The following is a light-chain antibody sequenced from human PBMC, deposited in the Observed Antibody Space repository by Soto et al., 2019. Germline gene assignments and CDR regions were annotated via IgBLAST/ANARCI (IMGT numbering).Light chain of an antibody. CDR1: QSISSW. CDR2: DAS. V-gene: IGKV1-5*01. J-gene: IGKJ1*01. Sequence: DIQMTQSPSTLSASVGVRVTITCRTSQSISSWLAWYQQKPGKAPKLLIYDASSLESGVPSRFSGSGSGTEFTLTISSLQPDDFATYYCQQYNSPWTFGQGTKVDIK. CDR3: QQYNSPWT.